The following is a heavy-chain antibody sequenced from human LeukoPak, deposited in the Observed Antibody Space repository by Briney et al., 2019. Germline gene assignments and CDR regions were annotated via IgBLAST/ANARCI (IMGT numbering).Heavy chain of an antibody. CDR2: ISSGSPTI. J-gene: IGHJ3*02. Sequence: QPGGSLRLSCAASGFVFSSYSMNWVRQAPGKGLEWVSYISSGSPTIFYADSAKGRFTISRDNSKNTLYLQMNSLRAEDTAVYYCTKARISGWSHDAFDIWGQGTMVTVSS. CDR3: TKARISGWSHDAFDI. V-gene: IGHV3-48*01. D-gene: IGHD6-19*01. CDR1: GFVFSSYS.